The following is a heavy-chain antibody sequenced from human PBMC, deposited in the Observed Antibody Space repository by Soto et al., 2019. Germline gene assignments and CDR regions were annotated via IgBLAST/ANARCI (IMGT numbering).Heavy chain of an antibody. D-gene: IGHD1-26*01. Sequence: PSETLSLTCTVSGGSISGSSYYWGWIRQPPGKGLEWIGNIYYSGSTYYNPSLKSRVTISVDTSKNQFSLKLSSVTAEDTAVYYCAKRLEGSATYYVSDSWGQGVLVTVSS. CDR2: IYYSGST. CDR3: AKRLEGSATYYVSDS. CDR1: GGSISGSSYY. V-gene: IGHV4-39*07. J-gene: IGHJ4*02.